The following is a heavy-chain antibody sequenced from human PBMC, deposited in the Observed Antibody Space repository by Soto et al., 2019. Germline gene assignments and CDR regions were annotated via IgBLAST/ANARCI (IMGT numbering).Heavy chain of an antibody. V-gene: IGHV3-30*18. CDR1: GFTFSSYG. Sequence: GGSLRLSCVASGFTFSSYGMHWVRQAPGKGLEWVAIISYDGSNTYYADSVKGRFTISRDNSKNTLYLQMNSLRAEDTSVYYCAKEGGLSGSYYISSPYYFDYWGQGTLVTVSS. CDR2: ISYDGSNT. CDR3: AKEGGLSGSYYISSPYYFDY. D-gene: IGHD1-26*01. J-gene: IGHJ4*02.